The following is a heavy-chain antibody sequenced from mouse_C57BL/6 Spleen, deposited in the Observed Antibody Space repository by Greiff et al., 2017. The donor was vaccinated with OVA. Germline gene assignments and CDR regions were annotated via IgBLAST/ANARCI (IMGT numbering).Heavy chain of an antibody. J-gene: IGHJ2*01. D-gene: IGHD2-2*01. CDR1: GYTFTSYW. Sequence: QVQLKQPGAELVMPGASVKLSCKASGYTFTSYWMHWVKQRPGQGLEWIGEIDPSDSYTNYNQKFKGKSTLTVDKSSSTAYMQLSSLTSEDSAVYYCARGDMVTTGGYFDYWGQGTTLTVSS. CDR3: ARGDMVTTGGYFDY. V-gene: IGHV1-69*01. CDR2: IDPSDSYT.